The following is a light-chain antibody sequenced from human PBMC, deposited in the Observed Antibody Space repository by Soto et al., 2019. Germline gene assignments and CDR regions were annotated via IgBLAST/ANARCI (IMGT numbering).Light chain of an antibody. V-gene: IGKV1-5*01. CDR1: QSISSW. Sequence: DLQMTQSPSTLSASVGDRVTITCRASQSISSWLAWYQQKPGKAPKLLIYDACSLESGVPSRFSGSGSGTEFTLTISSLQTDDFATYYCQQYNSYPWTFGQGTKVEIK. CDR2: DAC. CDR3: QQYNSYPWT. J-gene: IGKJ1*01.